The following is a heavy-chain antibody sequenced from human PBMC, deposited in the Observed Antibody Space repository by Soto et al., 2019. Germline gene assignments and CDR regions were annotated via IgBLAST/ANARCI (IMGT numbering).Heavy chain of an antibody. J-gene: IGHJ5*02. D-gene: IGHD3-22*01. CDR3: ARGRMGAAQFSNPRAYSYAFDP. V-gene: IGHV4-31*02. Sequence: SETLSLTCTVSGGPIISGGYYWTWVRQHPGKGLEWIGYIYHSGSTHYNPSLKSRVVISIDTSKNQFSLKLSSVTAADSAIYYCARGRMGAAQFSNPRAYSYAFDPWGQGTLVTVSS. CDR2: IYHSGST. CDR1: GGPIISGGYY.